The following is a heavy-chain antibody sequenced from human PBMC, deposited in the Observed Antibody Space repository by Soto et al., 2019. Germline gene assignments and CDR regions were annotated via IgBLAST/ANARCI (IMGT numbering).Heavy chain of an antibody. Sequence: GGSLRLSCAASGFTLSNHGMQWVRQAPGKGLEWVAVTSSDGNTQYYADSVKGRFTISRDNSKDTLSLQIHSLRPEDTAVYYCARGAEHQLLSRDYFYGMDVWGQGTTVTVSS. CDR1: GFTLSNHG. D-gene: IGHD1-1*01. J-gene: IGHJ6*02. CDR3: ARGAEHQLLSRDYFYGMDV. V-gene: IGHV3-30*03. CDR2: TSSDGNTQ.